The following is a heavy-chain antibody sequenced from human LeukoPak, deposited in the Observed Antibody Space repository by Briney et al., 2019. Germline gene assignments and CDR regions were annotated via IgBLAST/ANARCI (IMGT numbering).Heavy chain of an antibody. CDR1: GFTFSSYG. Sequence: GGSLRLSCAASGFTFSSYGMHWVRQAPGKGLEWVAVIWNDGSNTYYSDSVKGRFTISRDNSKNTVYLQMNSLRAEDTAVYYCARARWLPLFGDYWGQGILVTVSS. CDR2: IWNDGSNT. V-gene: IGHV3-33*01. CDR3: ARARWLPLFGDY. J-gene: IGHJ4*02. D-gene: IGHD5-12*01.